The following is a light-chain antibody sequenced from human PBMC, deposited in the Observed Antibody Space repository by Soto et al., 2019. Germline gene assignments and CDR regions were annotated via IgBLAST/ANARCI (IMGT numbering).Light chain of an antibody. CDR2: DAS. J-gene: IGKJ5*01. Sequence: EIVLTQSPGTLSLSPGERATLSCRASQSVSSSLAWYQQKPGQAPRLLISDASNRATGVPARFSGSGSGTDFTLIISRLEPEDVAVYYCQQRANWPITFGQGTRLEIK. CDR3: QQRANWPIT. V-gene: IGKV3-11*01. CDR1: QSVSSS.